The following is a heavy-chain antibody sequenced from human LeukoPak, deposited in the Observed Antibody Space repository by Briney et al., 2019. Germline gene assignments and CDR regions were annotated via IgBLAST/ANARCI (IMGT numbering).Heavy chain of an antibody. CDR2: ISGSGSNT. Sequence: GGSLRLSCAASRFTFSNYAMSWVRQAPGKGLEWVSAISGSGSNTYYADSVKGRFTISRDNSKNTQSLQMNSLRAEDTAVYYCLGYCSGGNCYSGGYWGQGTLVTVSS. CDR3: LGYCSGGNCYSGGY. J-gene: IGHJ4*02. CDR1: RFTFSNYA. V-gene: IGHV3-23*01. D-gene: IGHD2-15*01.